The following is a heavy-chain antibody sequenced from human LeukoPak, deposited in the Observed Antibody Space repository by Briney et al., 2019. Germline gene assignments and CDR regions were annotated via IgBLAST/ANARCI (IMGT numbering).Heavy chain of an antibody. Sequence: GGSLRLSCAASGFTFSSYGMHWVRQAPGKGLEWVADIKEDGSEKHCVDSVKGRFTISRDNAENSLYLQMNSLRAEDTAIYYCARDLGVCSGGTCYSVYDYWGQGTLVTVSS. J-gene: IGHJ4*02. CDR3: ARDLGVCSGGTCYSVYDY. V-gene: IGHV3-7*01. D-gene: IGHD2-15*01. CDR1: GFTFSSYG. CDR2: IKEDGSEK.